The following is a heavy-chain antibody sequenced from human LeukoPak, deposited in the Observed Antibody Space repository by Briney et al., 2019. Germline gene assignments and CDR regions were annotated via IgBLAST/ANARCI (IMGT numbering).Heavy chain of an antibody. D-gene: IGHD1-26*01. V-gene: IGHV3-7*01. Sequence: GGSLRLSCAASGFTFSRYWMSWVRRAPGKGLEWVANTKQDGSEKYYLESVKGRFTISRDNAKNSLYLHMNSLRGEDTAVYYCALSSGNYAIPFDYWGQGTLVTVSS. CDR3: ALSSGNYAIPFDY. CDR2: TKQDGSEK. CDR1: GFTFSRYW. J-gene: IGHJ4*02.